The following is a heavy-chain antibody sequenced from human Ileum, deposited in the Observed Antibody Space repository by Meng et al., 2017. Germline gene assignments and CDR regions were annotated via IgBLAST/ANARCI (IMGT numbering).Heavy chain of an antibody. CDR2: TYYRSEWQN. CDR1: VETVSSNPAL. Sequence: GPVHWQHSRTLPATFSPAVETVSSNPALLHWVRQSPSRGLEWLGQTYYRSEWQNRYGVPVKSRITIPADTSRNQISLNLNSVTPEDTAVYYCTTWYGEYWGQGTLVTVSS. V-gene: IGHV6-1*01. D-gene: IGHD3-10*01. CDR3: TTWYGEY. J-gene: IGHJ4*02.